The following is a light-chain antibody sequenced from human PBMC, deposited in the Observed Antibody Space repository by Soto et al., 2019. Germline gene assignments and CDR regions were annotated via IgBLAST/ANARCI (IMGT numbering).Light chain of an antibody. V-gene: IGKV3-11*01. CDR3: QQRSNWPL. CDR2: DAS. J-gene: IGKJ3*01. Sequence: EIVLTQSPATLSLSPGERATLSCSASQSVSSYLAWYQQKHGQAPRLLIYDASNRATGIPARFSGSGSGTDFTLTISSLESEDFAVYYCQQRSNWPLFGPGTKVDIK. CDR1: QSVSSY.